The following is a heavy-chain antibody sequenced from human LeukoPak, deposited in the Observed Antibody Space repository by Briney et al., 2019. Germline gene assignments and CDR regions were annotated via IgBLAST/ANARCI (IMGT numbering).Heavy chain of an antibody. D-gene: IGHD6-19*01. CDR3: AKGGVAGTGYFDY. J-gene: IGHJ4*02. Sequence: QPGGSLRLSCAASGFTFSSYAITWVRQAPGKGQEWVSAVSGRGDSTYYADSVKGRFTISRDNSKNTLYLQMNSLRAEDTAVYYCAKGGVAGTGYFDYWGQGTLVTVSS. CDR1: GFTFSSYA. CDR2: VSGRGDST. V-gene: IGHV3-23*01.